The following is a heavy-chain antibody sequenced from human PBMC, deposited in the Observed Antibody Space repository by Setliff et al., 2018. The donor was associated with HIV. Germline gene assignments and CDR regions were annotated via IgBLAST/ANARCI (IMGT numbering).Heavy chain of an antibody. CDR1: GGSITRTPYY. CDR2: IHHSGTA. CDR3: AREKRQIWSTDYYYHYGLDV. Sequence: PSETLSLTCTVSGGSITRTPYYWGWIRQPPGKGLEWIGSIHHSGTAYDNPSLKSRVTISVDPSKNQILLRLSSVTAADTAVYYCAREKRQIWSTDYYYHYGLDVWGQGITVTVSS. V-gene: IGHV4-39*02. J-gene: IGHJ6*02. D-gene: IGHD5-18*01.